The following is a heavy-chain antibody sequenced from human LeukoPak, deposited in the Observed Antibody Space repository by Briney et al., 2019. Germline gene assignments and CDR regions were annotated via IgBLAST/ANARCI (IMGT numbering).Heavy chain of an antibody. J-gene: IGHJ3*02. Sequence: VASVKVSCKASGYTFTSYGISWVRQAPGQGLEWMGWISAYNGNTNYAQKLQGRVTMTTDTSTSTAYMELRSLRSDDTAVYYCARDQNSDYGDYVDDAFDIWGQGTMVTVSS. CDR1: GYTFTSYG. V-gene: IGHV1-18*01. D-gene: IGHD4-17*01. CDR3: ARDQNSDYGDYVDDAFDI. CDR2: ISAYNGNT.